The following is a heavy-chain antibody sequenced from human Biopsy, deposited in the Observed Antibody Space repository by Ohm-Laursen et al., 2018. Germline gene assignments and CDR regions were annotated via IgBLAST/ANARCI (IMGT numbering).Heavy chain of an antibody. CDR3: GNEVYGRDY. Sequence: TLSLTCVVFGRTFSDYRWTWIRQPPGKGLEWIGQINQSGSTNYNPSLKSRVTISADASKYEFFLRLTSVTAADTAVYFCGNEVYGRDYWGLGAQVTVSS. V-gene: IGHV4-34*08. CDR2: INQSGST. CDR1: GRTFSDYR. D-gene: IGHD4-17*01. J-gene: IGHJ4*02.